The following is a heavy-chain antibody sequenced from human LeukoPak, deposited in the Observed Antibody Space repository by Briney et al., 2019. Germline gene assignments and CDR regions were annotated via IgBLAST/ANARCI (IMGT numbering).Heavy chain of an antibody. D-gene: IGHD3-22*01. Sequence: GGSLRLSCAASGFTFSSYAISWVRQAPGKGLEWVSTISGSGGSTYYADSVKGRFTISRDNSKNTLYLQMNSLRAEDTAVYYCAKAEEVTMTVVVINPPFDNWGQGTLVTVSS. CDR2: ISGSGGST. J-gene: IGHJ4*02. CDR1: GFTFSSYA. V-gene: IGHV3-23*01. CDR3: AKAEEVTMTVVVINPPFDN.